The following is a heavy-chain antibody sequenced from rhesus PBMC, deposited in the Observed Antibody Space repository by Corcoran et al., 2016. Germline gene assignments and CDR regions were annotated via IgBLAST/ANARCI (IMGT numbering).Heavy chain of an antibody. Sequence: QLRLQESGPGLVKPSETLSLTCEVSGGSISTSWWTWIRQSSGRKFEWIGRILPSNGETHYNPSLARRVTISIDPSKNQFSLKLTSMTAADTAVYYCGRPGYDHDFWGQGILVTVSS. CDR3: GRPGYDHDF. CDR2: ILPSNGET. J-gene: IGHJ4*01. D-gene: IGHD2-2*01. V-gene: IGHV4-173*01. CDR1: GGSISTSW.